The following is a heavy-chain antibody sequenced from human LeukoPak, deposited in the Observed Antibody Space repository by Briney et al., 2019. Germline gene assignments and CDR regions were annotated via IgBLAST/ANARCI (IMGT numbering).Heavy chain of an antibody. J-gene: IGHJ4*02. Sequence: PGGSLRLSCAASGFTFSDYYMSWIRQAPGKGLEWVSYISSSGSTIYYADSVKGRFTISRDNAKNSLYLQMNSLRAEDTAVYYCARVGDIVVVPAAIWDYWGQGTLVTVSS. D-gene: IGHD2-2*01. V-gene: IGHV3-11*01. CDR2: ISSSGSTI. CDR1: GFTFSDYY. CDR3: ARVGDIVVVPAAIWDY.